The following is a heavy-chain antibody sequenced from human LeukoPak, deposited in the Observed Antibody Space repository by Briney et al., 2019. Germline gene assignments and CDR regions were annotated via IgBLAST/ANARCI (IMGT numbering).Heavy chain of an antibody. Sequence: PGGSLRLSCTASGFTFSSYSMNWVRQAPGKGLEWVSSISSSSSYIYYADSAKGRFTISRDNARSSLYLQMNSLRAEDTALYYCASHRGNKGLWFGESLFWGQGSLVTVSS. CDR2: ISSSSSYI. CDR1: GFTFSSYS. D-gene: IGHD3-10*01. J-gene: IGHJ4*02. V-gene: IGHV3-21*01. CDR3: ASHRGNKGLWFGESLF.